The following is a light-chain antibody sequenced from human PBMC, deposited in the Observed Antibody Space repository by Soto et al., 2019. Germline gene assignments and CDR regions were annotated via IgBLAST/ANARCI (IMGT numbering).Light chain of an antibody. Sequence: EMVLTQSPGTLSLSPGARATLSCRASPSVSSSYLAWYQQKPGQAPRLLIYGASSRATGIPDRFSGSGSGTAFTITISRLEPEDVAVYYCQQYGRTFGQGTKLEIK. CDR3: QQYGRT. CDR1: PSVSSSY. J-gene: IGKJ2*01. CDR2: GAS. V-gene: IGKV3-20*01.